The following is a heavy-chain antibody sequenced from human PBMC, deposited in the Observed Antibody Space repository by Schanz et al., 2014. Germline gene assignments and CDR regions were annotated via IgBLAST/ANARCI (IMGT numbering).Heavy chain of an antibody. D-gene: IGHD5-18*01. CDR2: IKSKSDGGTT. Sequence: EVQLVESGGGLVQPGGSLRLSCAASGFSFSRYSMNWVRQAPGKGLEWVGRIKSKSDGGTTDYAAPVKDRFTISRDDSKNTVYLQMNSLRAEDTAVYYCAKDAENTAMITDYFDYWGQGTLVTVSS. CDR3: AKDAENTAMITDYFDY. CDR1: GFSFSRYS. J-gene: IGHJ4*02. V-gene: IGHV3-15*01.